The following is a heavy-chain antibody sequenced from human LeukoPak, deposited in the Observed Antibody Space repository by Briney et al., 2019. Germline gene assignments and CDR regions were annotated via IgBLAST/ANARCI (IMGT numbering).Heavy chain of an antibody. CDR1: GGSISSYY. J-gene: IGHJ4*02. CDR2: IYYSGST. CDR3: AREMNDDGNFDY. Sequence: SETLSLTCTVSGGSISSYYWSWIRQPPGKGLEWIGYIYYSGSTNYNPSLKSRVTISVDTSKNQFSLKLSSVTAADTAVYYCAREMNDDGNFDYWGRGTLVTVSS. D-gene: IGHD1-1*01. V-gene: IGHV4-59*01.